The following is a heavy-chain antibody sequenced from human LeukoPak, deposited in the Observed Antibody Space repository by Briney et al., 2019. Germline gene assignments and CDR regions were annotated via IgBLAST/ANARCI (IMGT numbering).Heavy chain of an antibody. V-gene: IGHV3-15*01. D-gene: IGHD1-14*01. Sequence: GGSLRLSCAASGFNFRIHGINWVRQAPGKGLEWVGRIKRKSDGGTTDYAAPVKGRFTISRDDSKNTLYLQMNSLKSEDTAVYYCTTELDVRPNHYWGQGTLVTVSS. CDR1: GFNFRIHG. CDR3: TTELDVRPNHY. J-gene: IGHJ4*02. CDR2: IKRKSDGGTT.